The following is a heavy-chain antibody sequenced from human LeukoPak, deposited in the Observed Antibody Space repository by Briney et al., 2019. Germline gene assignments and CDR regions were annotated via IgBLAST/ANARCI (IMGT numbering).Heavy chain of an antibody. Sequence: ESGPTLVNPTQTLTLTCAFSGFSLSTSGVGVGWIRQPPGKALEWLALIYWDDDKRYSPSLKSRLTITKDTSKNQVVLTMTNMDPVDTGTFYCAHMKRRNSGWAFYFDYWGQGTLVTVSS. D-gene: IGHD6-19*01. J-gene: IGHJ4*02. CDR1: GFSLSTSGVG. CDR3: AHMKRRNSGWAFYFDY. V-gene: IGHV2-5*02. CDR2: IYWDDDK.